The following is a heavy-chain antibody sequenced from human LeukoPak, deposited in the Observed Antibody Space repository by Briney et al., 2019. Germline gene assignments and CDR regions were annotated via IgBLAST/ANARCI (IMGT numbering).Heavy chain of an antibody. J-gene: IGHJ4*02. D-gene: IGHD2-15*01. CDR1: GFMFSSYA. CDR3: AKQLGYCSDGSCYFPY. Sequence: GGSLRLSCVGSGFMFSSYAMSWVRQAPGKGLEWVSSISRSGGGSYYADSVKGRFTISRDNSKSTLYLQMNSLRAEDMAVYYCAKQLGYCSDGSCYFPYWGQGTLVTVSS. V-gene: IGHV3-23*01. CDR2: ISRSGGGS.